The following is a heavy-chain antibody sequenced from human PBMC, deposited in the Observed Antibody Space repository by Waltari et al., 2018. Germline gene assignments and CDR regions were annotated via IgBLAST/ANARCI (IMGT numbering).Heavy chain of an antibody. CDR1: GFTFSSYA. J-gene: IGHJ4*02. CDR3: AKAGVGAFDY. CDR2: IYSGGSST. Sequence: EVQLLESGGGLVQPGGSLRLSCAASGFTFSSYAMSWVRQAPGKGLEWVSVIYSGGSSTYYADSVKGRFTISRDNSKNTLYLQMNSLRAEDTAVYYCAKAGVGAFDYWGQGTLVTVSS. V-gene: IGHV3-23*03. D-gene: IGHD1-26*01.